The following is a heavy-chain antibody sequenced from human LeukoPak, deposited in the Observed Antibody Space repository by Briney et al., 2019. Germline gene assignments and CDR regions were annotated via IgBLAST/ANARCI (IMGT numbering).Heavy chain of an antibody. D-gene: IGHD3-9*01. CDR3: AKGGYYDILTGYSLDF. Sequence: GGSLRLSCAASGFTFSSYDMHWVRQATGKGLEWVSAIVTAGDTYYPGSVKGRYTISRENAKNSLYLQMNSLRAGDTAIYYCAKGGYYDILTGYSLDFWGQGTLVTVSS. CDR1: GFTFSSYD. V-gene: IGHV3-13*01. CDR2: IVTAGDT. J-gene: IGHJ4*02.